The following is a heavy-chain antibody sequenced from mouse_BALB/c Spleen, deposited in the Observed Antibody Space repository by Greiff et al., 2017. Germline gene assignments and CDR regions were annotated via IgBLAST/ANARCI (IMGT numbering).Heavy chain of an antibody. Sequence: EVKVEESGGGLVKPGGSLKLSCAASGFAFSSYDMSWVRQTPEKRLEWVAYISSGGGSTYYPDTVKGRFTISRDNAKNTLYLQMSSLKSEDTAMYYCARQWWLPYYFDYWGQGTTLTVSS. CDR2: ISSGGGST. CDR3: ARQWWLPYYFDY. CDR1: GFAFSSYD. V-gene: IGHV5-12-1*01. D-gene: IGHD1-1*02. J-gene: IGHJ2*01.